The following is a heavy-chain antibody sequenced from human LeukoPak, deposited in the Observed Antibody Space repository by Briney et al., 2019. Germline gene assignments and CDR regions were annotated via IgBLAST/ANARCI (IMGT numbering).Heavy chain of an antibody. Sequence: GGSLRLSCAASGFTFKNYAMSWVRQAPGEGLELVSSISDSGASTYYADSVKGRFTISRDNAKNSLYLQMNSLRAEDTAVYFCARSITMIVDWFDPWGQGTLVTVSS. CDR3: ARSITMIVDWFDP. CDR2: ISDSGAST. D-gene: IGHD3-22*01. CDR1: GFTFKNYA. J-gene: IGHJ5*02. V-gene: IGHV3-23*01.